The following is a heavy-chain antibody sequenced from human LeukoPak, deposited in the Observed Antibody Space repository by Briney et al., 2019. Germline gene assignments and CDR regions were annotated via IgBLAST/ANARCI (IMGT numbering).Heavy chain of an antibody. J-gene: IGHJ4*02. Sequence: GGSLRLSCAASGFTFSNAWMSWVRQAPGKGLEWVGRIKSKTDGGTTDYAAPVKGRFTMSRDDSKNTLYLQMNSLRAEDTAVYYCAKDREYYDSPKDYWGQGTLVTVSS. CDR1: GFTFSNAW. CDR2: IKSKTDGGTT. CDR3: AKDREYYDSPKDY. D-gene: IGHD3-3*01. V-gene: IGHV3-15*01.